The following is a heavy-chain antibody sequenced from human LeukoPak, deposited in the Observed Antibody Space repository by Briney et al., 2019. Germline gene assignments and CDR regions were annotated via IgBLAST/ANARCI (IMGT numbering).Heavy chain of an antibody. D-gene: IGHD2-15*01. V-gene: IGHV3-48*04. CDR1: GFTFSNHG. CDR3: AKGVGYCSGGSCQQFDY. Sequence: PEGTLRLSCAASGFTFSNHGMNWVRQAPGKGLEWVSYISSSGSTIYYADSVKGRFTISRDNAKNSLYLQMNSLRAEDTAVYYCAKGVGYCSGGSCQQFDYWGQGTLVTVSS. CDR2: ISSSGSTI. J-gene: IGHJ4*02.